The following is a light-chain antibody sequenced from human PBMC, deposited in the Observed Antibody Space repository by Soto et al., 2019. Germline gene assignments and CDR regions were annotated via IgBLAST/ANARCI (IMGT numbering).Light chain of an antibody. CDR1: SSDVGGYNY. Sequence: QSPLTQPASVSGSPGQSITISCTGTSSDVGGYNYVSWYQQHPGKAPKLIIYEVSKRPSEIHNRFSGSKSGNTAYLTISGLQAEDEADYYCSSYTSGSTYVFGTGTKVNV. V-gene: IGLV2-14*01. J-gene: IGLJ1*01. CDR3: SSYTSGSTYV. CDR2: EVS.